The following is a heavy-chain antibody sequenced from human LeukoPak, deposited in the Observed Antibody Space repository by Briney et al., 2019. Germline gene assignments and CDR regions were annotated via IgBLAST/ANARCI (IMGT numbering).Heavy chain of an antibody. D-gene: IGHD6-19*01. J-gene: IGHJ4*02. CDR3: ARDTPQVGSSGWSRTIDY. CDR2: INHSGSA. CDR1: GGSFSGYY. Sequence: SETLSLTCAVYGGSFSGYYWSWIRQPPGKGLEWIGEINHSGSANYNPSLKSRVTMSIDTSKNQFSLKLSSVTAADTAVYYCARDTPQVGSSGWSRTIDYWGQGTLVTVSS. V-gene: IGHV4-34*01.